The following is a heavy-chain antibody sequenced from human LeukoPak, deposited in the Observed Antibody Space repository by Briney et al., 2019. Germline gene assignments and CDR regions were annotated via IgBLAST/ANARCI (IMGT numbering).Heavy chain of an antibody. CDR3: ARADENTYDTRY. CDR2: IHYNGAT. D-gene: IGHD1/OR15-1a*01. V-gene: IGHV4-59*01. CDR1: GGFINDYY. Sequence: SETLSLTCSVSGGFINDYYWSWIRQPPGKGLEWIGYIHYNGATNYNPSLKSRVTISVDTSKNQFSLKLSSVTAADTAVYYCARADENTYDTRYWGQGTLVTVPS. J-gene: IGHJ4*02.